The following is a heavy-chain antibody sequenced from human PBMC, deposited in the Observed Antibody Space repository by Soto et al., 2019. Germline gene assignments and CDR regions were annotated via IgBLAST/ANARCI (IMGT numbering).Heavy chain of an antibody. D-gene: IGHD5-12*01. CDR3: ARALGYSGCAEMDV. Sequence: ASVKVSCKASGYTFTIYGINWVRQAPGQGLEWMGWISPDNGNTNYAQKLQGRVTMTTDTSTSTAYMELRSLRSDDTAVYYCARALGYSGCAEMDVWGQGTAVTVSS. CDR2: ISPDNGNT. V-gene: IGHV1-18*01. J-gene: IGHJ6*02. CDR1: GYTFTIYG.